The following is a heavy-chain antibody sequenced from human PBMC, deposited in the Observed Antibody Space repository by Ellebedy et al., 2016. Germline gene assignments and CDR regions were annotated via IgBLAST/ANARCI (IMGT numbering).Heavy chain of an antibody. Sequence: GGSLRLXCAASGFTFSDAAMNWVRQAPGKGLEWVSLISSIGDNTFYADYVKGRFTISRDDSKNTLYLEMNSLRAEDTAVYYCAKDMQLSYWGQGTLVTVSS. CDR2: ISSIGDNT. CDR1: GFTFSDAA. CDR3: AKDMQLSY. J-gene: IGHJ4*02. D-gene: IGHD5-18*01. V-gene: IGHV3-23*01.